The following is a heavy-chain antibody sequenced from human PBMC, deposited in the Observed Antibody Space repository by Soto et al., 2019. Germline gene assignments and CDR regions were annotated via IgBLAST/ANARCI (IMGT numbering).Heavy chain of an antibody. CDR1: GFTFSSYS. CDR2: ISSSSSYI. Sequence: GGSLRLSCAASGFTFSSYSMNWVRQAPGKGLEWVSSISSSSSYIYYADSVKGRFTISRDNAKNSLYLQMNSLRAEDTAVYYCARRSCTNGVCYQIDYWGQGTLVTVSS. D-gene: IGHD2-8*01. V-gene: IGHV3-21*01. CDR3: ARRSCTNGVCYQIDY. J-gene: IGHJ4*02.